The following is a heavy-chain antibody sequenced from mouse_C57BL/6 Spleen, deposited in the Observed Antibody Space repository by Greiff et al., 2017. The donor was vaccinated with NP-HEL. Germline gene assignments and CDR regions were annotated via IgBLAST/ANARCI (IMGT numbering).Heavy chain of an antibody. CDR3: ARSEDSSLSYAMDY. D-gene: IGHD1-1*01. CDR1: GYTFTSYW. J-gene: IGHJ4*01. CDR2: IDPNSGGT. Sequence: QVHVKQPGAELVKPGASVKLSCKASGYTFTSYWMHWVKQRPGRGLEWIGRIDPNSGGTKYNEKFKSQATLTVDKPASTAYMQLSSLTSEDSAVYYCARSEDSSLSYAMDYWGQGTSVTVSS. V-gene: IGHV1-72*01.